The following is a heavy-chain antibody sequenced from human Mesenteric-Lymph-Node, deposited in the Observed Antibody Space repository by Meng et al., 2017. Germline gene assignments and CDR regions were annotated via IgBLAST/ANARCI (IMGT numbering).Heavy chain of an antibody. Sequence: SETLSLTCTVSGDSISTYYWSWIRQPPGKGLEWIGYIYYSGSANYNPSLKSRVTISVDTSKNQFSLKLSSVTAADTAVYYCARATYYYGSGSYGDDYWGQGTLVTVSS. V-gene: IGHV4-59*08. D-gene: IGHD3-10*01. CDR2: IYYSGSA. J-gene: IGHJ4*02. CDR3: ARATYYYGSGSYGDDY. CDR1: GDSISTYY.